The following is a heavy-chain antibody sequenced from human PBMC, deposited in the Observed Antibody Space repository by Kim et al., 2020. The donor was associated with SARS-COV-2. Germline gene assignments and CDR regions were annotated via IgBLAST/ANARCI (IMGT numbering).Heavy chain of an antibody. V-gene: IGHV1-18*01. CDR2: ISAYNGNT. J-gene: IGHJ4*02. Sequence: ASVKVSCKASGYTFTSYGISWVRQAPGQGLEWMGWISAYNGNTNYAQKLQGRVTMTTDTSTSTAYMELRSLRSDDTAVYYCARLNHDYGDYVTPPDLDYWGQGTLVTVSS. D-gene: IGHD4-17*01. CDR3: ARLNHDYGDYVTPPDLDY. CDR1: GYTFTSYG.